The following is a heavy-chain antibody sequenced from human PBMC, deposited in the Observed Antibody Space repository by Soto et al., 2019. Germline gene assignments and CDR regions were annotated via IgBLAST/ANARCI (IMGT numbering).Heavy chain of an antibody. V-gene: IGHV1-69*12. D-gene: IGHD3-10*01. Sequence: QVQLVQSGAEVKKPESSVKVSCKASGGTFSSYAISWVRQAPGQGLEWLGGIIPIFGTANYAQKFQGRVTITADESTSKAYMELSSLRSENTAVYYCARGHHDFTMVRPISYDYYGMDVWGQGTTVTVSS. CDR1: GGTFSSYA. J-gene: IGHJ6*02. CDR3: ARGHHDFTMVRPISYDYYGMDV. CDR2: IIPIFGTA.